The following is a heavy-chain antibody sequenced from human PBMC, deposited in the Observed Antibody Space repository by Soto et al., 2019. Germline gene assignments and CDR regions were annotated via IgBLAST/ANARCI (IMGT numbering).Heavy chain of an antibody. J-gene: IGHJ6*02. CDR2: ISAAGDP. Sequence: EVQLVESGGGLVQPGGSLRLSCEASGFTFRNYDMHWVRQGTGKGLEWVSGISAAGDPDYADAVEGRFSISRENAQSSFSLQMNSLRVGGTAVYYCARTDRDFYGLDVWGQGTTVIVSS. CDR1: GFTFRNYD. V-gene: IGHV3-13*05. CDR3: ARTDRDFYGLDV.